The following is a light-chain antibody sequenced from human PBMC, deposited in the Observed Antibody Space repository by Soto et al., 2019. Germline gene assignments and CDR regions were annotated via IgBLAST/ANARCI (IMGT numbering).Light chain of an antibody. V-gene: IGKV1-27*01. CDR1: QGINNY. CDR2: AAS. Sequence: IQMTQSPSSLSASVGDRVTITCRPSQGINNYLAWYQQKPGKVPKLLIYAASTLQSGVPSRFSGSGSGTDFTLTISSLQPEDVATYYCQKYNSAPRTFGQGTRVEIK. CDR3: QKYNSAPRT. J-gene: IGKJ1*01.